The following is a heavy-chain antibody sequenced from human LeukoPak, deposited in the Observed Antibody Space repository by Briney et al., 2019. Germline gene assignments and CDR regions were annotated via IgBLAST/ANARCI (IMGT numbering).Heavy chain of an antibody. J-gene: IGHJ4*02. CDR1: GGSISSSSYY. V-gene: IGHV4-39*01. CDR3: AREGVEMARITLFDY. Sequence: SETLSLTCTVSGGSISSSSYYWGWIRQPPGKGLEWIGSIYYSGSTYYNPSLKSRVTISVDTSKNQFSLKLSSVTAAETAVYYCAREGVEMARITLFDYWGQGTLVTVSS. D-gene: IGHD5-24*01. CDR2: IYYSGST.